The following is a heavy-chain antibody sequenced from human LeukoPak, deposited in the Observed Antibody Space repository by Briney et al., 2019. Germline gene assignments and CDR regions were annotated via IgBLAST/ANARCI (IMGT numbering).Heavy chain of an antibody. Sequence: PSETLSLTCTVSVGSISSGDYYWSWIRQPPGKGLEWIGYNYYSGSTYYNPSLKSRVTISLDTSKNQFSLKLSSVTAAATAGYYGASSDYCDEPIDYWGQGTLVTVSS. D-gene: IGHD3-22*01. J-gene: IGHJ4*02. CDR3: ASSDYCDEPIDY. CDR1: VGSISSGDYY. CDR2: NYYSGST. V-gene: IGHV4-30-4*01.